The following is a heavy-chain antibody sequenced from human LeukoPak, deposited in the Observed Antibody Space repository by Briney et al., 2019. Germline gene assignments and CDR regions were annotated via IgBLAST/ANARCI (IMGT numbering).Heavy chain of an antibody. CDR2: INHSGST. D-gene: IGHD5-12*01. CDR3: ATVAGGGYDAPYYFDY. J-gene: IGHJ4*02. Sequence: SETLSLTCAVSGYSISSGYYWGWIRQPPGKGLEWIGEINHSGSTNYNPSLKSRVTISVDTSKNQFSLKLSSVTAADTAVYYCATVAGGGYDAPYYFDYWGQGTLVTVPS. CDR1: GYSISSGYY. V-gene: IGHV4-38-2*01.